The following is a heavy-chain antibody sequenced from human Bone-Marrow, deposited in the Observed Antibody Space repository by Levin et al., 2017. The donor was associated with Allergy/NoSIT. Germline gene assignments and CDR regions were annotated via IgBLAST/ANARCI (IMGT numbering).Heavy chain of an antibody. CDR3: ARQVKGALPD. CDR1: GGAFLNNIYY. J-gene: IGHJ4*02. V-gene: IGHV4-39*01. Sequence: ASETLSLTCTFSGGAFLNNIYYGGWIRQPPGKGLEWIGSIYYSGTTFYNSPLKSRVTVSADMSKNQVSLKLNSVTAADTAVYYCARQVKGALPDWGQGTLVTVSS. D-gene: IGHD1-26*01. CDR2: IYYSGTT.